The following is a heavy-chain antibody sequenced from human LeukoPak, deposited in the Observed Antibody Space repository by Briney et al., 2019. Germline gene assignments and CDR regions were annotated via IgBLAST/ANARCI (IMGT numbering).Heavy chain of an antibody. J-gene: IGHJ2*01. D-gene: IGHD2-2*01. CDR3: ARETRSSLGACSSASCPTYFDV. CDR1: GGSISSYY. V-gene: IGHV4-4*07. CDR2: MYNSGSH. Sequence: PSDTLSLTCTVSGGSISSYYWTWLRQPAGKGLEWIGRMYNSGSHNYNPSLKSRVSISVDKSKHQFSLKLSSVTAADTAVYYCARETRSSLGACSSASCPTYFDVWGRGTLVTVSS.